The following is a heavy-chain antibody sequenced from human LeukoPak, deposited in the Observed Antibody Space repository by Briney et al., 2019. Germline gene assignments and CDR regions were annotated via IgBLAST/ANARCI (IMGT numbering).Heavy chain of an antibody. CDR1: GFTVSSNY. Sequence: PGGSLRLSCAASGFTVSSNYMSWVRQAPGKGLEWVSVIYSGGSTYYADSVKGRFTISRDNSKNTLYLQMNSLRAEDTAVYYCARDAPRGFGVVIMNYYYYGMDVWGQGTTVTVSS. CDR2: IYSGGST. CDR3: ARDAPRGFGVVIMNYYYYGMDV. V-gene: IGHV3-53*05. D-gene: IGHD3-3*01. J-gene: IGHJ6*02.